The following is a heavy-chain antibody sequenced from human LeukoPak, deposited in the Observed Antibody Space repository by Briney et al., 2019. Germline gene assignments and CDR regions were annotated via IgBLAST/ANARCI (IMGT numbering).Heavy chain of an antibody. CDR3: ASDTGRHYGAFDV. V-gene: IGHV3-64*02. J-gene: IGHJ3*01. CDR1: GFAFSGYS. D-gene: IGHD1-26*01. Sequence: GGSLRLSCAASGFAFSGYSMHWVRQTPEKGLEYISVISSEGRSTYYADSVKGRFTILRDNSKSTVFLQMDSLRVDDTALYFCASDTGRHYGAFDVWGQGTMVAVSS. CDR2: ISSEGRST.